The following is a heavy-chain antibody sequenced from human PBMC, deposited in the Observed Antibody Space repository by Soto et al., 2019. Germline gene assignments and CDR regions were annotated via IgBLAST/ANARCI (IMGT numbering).Heavy chain of an antibody. CDR1: GFTFDDYT. J-gene: IGHJ4*02. CDR2: ISWDGGST. CDR3: AKDGDFWSGYYSGVAFDY. V-gene: IGHV3-43*01. Sequence: PRGSLRLSCAASGFTFDDYTMHWVRQAPGKGLEWVSLISWDGGSTYYADSVKGRFTISRDNSKNSLYLQMNSLRTEDTALYYCAKDGDFWSGYYSGVAFDYWGQGTLVTVSS. D-gene: IGHD3-3*01.